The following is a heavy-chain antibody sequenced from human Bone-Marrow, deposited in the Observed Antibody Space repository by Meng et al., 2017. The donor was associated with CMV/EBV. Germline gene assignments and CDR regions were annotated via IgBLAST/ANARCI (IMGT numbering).Heavy chain of an antibody. V-gene: IGHV1-46*01. J-gene: IGHJ4*02. Sequence: QVQLVQSGAEVKKPGXXVXVSXKASGYTFTSYYMHWVRQAPGQGLEWMGIINPSGGSTSYAQKFQGRVTMTRDTSTSTVHMELSSLRSEDTAVYYCARGENIVVVTAILNWGQGTLVTVSS. CDR1: GYTFTSYY. D-gene: IGHD2-21*02. CDR2: INPSGGST. CDR3: ARGENIVVVTAILN.